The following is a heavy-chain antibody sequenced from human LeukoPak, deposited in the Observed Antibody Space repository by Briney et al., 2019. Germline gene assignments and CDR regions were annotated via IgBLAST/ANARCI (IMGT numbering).Heavy chain of an antibody. V-gene: IGHV4-59*01. Sequence: PLETLSLTCTVSGGSISSYYWSWIRQPPGKGLEWIGYIYCSGSTNYNPSLKSRVTISVDTSKNQFSLKLSSVTAADTAVYYCARDYSRWFDPWGQGTLVTVSS. CDR3: ARDYSRWFDP. J-gene: IGHJ5*02. CDR2: IYCSGST. D-gene: IGHD4-11*01. CDR1: GGSISSYY.